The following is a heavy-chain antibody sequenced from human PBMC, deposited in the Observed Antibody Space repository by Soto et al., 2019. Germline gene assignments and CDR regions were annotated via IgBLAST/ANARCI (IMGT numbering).Heavy chain of an antibody. CDR2: INHSGST. Sequence: PSETLSLTCAVYGGTSSGYYLSWIRQPPGKGLEWIGEINHSGSTNYNPSLMSRVTISVDTSKNHFSLKLSSVTAADTAVYYCARGPTASSGSKGDAFDIWGQGTMVTVSS. CDR3: ARGPTASSGSKGDAFDI. V-gene: IGHV4-34*01. J-gene: IGHJ3*02. CDR1: GGTSSGYY. D-gene: IGHD6-19*01.